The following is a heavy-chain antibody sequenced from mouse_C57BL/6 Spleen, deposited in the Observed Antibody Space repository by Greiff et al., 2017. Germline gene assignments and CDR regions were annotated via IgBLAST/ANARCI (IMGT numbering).Heavy chain of an antibody. CDR3: ARISYYSGSSSGAMDY. CDR2: IWSGGST. CDR1: GFSLTSYG. V-gene: IGHV2-2*01. Sequence: QVQLKESGPGLVQPSQSLSITCTVSGFSLTSYGVHWVRQSPGKGLEWLGVIWSGGSTDYNAAFISRLSISKDNSKSQVFFKMNSLQADDTAIYYCARISYYSGSSSGAMDYWGQGTSVTVSS. D-gene: IGHD1-1*01. J-gene: IGHJ4*01.